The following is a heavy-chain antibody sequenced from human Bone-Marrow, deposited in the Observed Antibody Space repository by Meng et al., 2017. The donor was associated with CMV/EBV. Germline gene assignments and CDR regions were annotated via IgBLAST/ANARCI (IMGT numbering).Heavy chain of an antibody. CDR1: GFTFSNYG. Sequence: LSLTCAASGFTFSNYGMNWVRQAPGKGLEWVSSISGGSRSIYYADSVKGRFTISRDNAKNSLYLQMNSLRAEDTAVYYCARESVSWGQGTRVTVSS. V-gene: IGHV3-21*01. CDR3: ARESVS. J-gene: IGHJ4*02. CDR2: ISGGSRSI. D-gene: IGHD2-8*01.